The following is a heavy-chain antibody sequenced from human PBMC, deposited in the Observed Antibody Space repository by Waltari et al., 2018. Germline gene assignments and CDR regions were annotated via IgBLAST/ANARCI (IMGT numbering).Heavy chain of an antibody. CDR3: ARDRGRGLYLDS. Sequence: QLQLQESGPGLVKPSGTLSLTCVVSGDSMSSNYWWSWVRQSPGKGLEWRGQVRGSGRTNCNPSFASRVIMSVDTSINQFSLKVLSATAADTAVYYCARDRGRGLYLDSWGQGTLVTVSP. CDR1: GDSMSSNYW. J-gene: IGHJ4*02. V-gene: IGHV4-4*02. CDR2: VRGSGRT. D-gene: IGHD2-15*01.